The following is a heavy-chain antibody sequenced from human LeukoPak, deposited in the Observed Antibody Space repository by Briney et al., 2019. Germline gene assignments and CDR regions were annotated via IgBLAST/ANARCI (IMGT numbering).Heavy chain of an antibody. CDR1: GGSMSSYY. CDR2: IYYSGST. D-gene: IGHD6-19*01. J-gene: IGHJ4*02. Sequence: SETLSLTCTVSGGSMSSYYWSWIRQPPGKGLEWIGYIYYSGSTKYNPSLKSRVTISVDTSKNQFSLKLSSVTAADTAVYYCARRGDSSGWYYFDYWGQGTLVTVSS. V-gene: IGHV4-59*08. CDR3: ARRGDSSGWYYFDY.